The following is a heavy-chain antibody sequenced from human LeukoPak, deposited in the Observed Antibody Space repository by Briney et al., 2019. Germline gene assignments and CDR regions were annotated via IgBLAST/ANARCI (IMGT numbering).Heavy chain of an antibody. J-gene: IGHJ4*02. CDR1: GFTFSDHI. V-gene: IGHV3-48*01. CDR2: VSGSGSTV. CDR3: VRQFAS. Sequence: GGSLGLSCAASGFTFSDHIMNWVRQLPGKRLEWVAYVSGSGSTVYYADSVKGRSTISRDNGKSSLYLQMNSLRVEDTALYYCVRQFASWGQGTLVTVSS.